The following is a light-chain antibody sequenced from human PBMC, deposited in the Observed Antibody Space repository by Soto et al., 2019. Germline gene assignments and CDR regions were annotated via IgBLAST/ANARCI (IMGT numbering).Light chain of an antibody. CDR3: CSYTGSSTPYV. CDR1: SSDVGSYNL. J-gene: IGLJ1*01. V-gene: IGLV2-23*02. CDR2: EVS. Sequence: QSALTQPASVSGSPGQSITISCSVTSSDVGSYNLVSWYQQHPGKAPKLMISEVSNRSSGVSDRFSGSKSGNTASLTISGLQAEDEADYYCCSYTGSSTPYVFGTGTKDTVL.